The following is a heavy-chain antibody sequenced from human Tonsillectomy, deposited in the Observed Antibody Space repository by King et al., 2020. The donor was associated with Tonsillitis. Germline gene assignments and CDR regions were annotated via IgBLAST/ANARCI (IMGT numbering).Heavy chain of an antibody. CDR2: IYSGGSST. CDR3: AKAATGGLPFDY. Sequence: DVQLVESGGGLVQPGGSLRLSCAASGFTFSNYGMSWVRQAPGKGLEWVSVIYSGGSSTYYADSVKGRFTISRDNSKNTLYLQMNSLRAEDTAVYYCAKAATGGLPFDYWGQGTLVTVSS. CDR1: GFTFSNYG. J-gene: IGHJ4*02. D-gene: IGHD7-27*01. V-gene: IGHV3-23*03.